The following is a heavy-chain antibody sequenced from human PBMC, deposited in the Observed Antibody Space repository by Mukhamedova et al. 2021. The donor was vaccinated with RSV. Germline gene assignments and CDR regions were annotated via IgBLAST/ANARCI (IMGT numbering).Heavy chain of an antibody. Sequence: NTYYNPSLKSRVTISVDTSKNQFSLKLSSVTAADTAVYYCASVGGSIPGQNYFDYWGQGTLVT. J-gene: IGHJ4*02. CDR2: NT. CDR3: ASVGGSIPGQNYFDY. V-gene: IGHV4-31*02. D-gene: IGHD1-14*01.